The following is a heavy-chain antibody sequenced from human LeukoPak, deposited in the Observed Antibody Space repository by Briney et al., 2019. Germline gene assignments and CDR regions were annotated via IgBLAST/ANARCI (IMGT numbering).Heavy chain of an antibody. V-gene: IGHV1-69*05. J-gene: IGHJ5*02. CDR2: IIPIFGTA. CDR1: GGTFSSYA. D-gene: IGHD3-3*01. CDR3: ARGIFGVVIEWFDP. Sequence: ASVKVSCKASGGTFSSYAISWVRQAPGQGLEWMGGIIPIFGTANYAQKFQGRVTITTDESTSTGYMELSSLRSEDTAVYYCARGIFGVVIEWFDPWGQGTLVTVSS.